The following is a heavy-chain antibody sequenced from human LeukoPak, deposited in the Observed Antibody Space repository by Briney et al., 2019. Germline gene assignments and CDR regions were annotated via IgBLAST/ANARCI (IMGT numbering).Heavy chain of an antibody. CDR2: IYPGDSDT. CDR3: ARGHDSSGYYYGY. CDR1: GYSFTSYW. Sequence: GESLKISCKGSGYSFTSYWIGWVRQMPGKGLGWMGIIYPGDSDTRYSPSFQGQVTISADKSITTAYLQWSSLKASDTAMYYCARGHDSSGYYYGYWGQGTLVTVSS. J-gene: IGHJ4*02. D-gene: IGHD3-22*01. V-gene: IGHV5-51*01.